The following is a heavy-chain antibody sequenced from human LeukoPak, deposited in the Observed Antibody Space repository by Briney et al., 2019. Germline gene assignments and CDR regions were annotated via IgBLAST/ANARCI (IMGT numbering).Heavy chain of an antibody. Sequence: WASVKVSCKASGYTFTGYYMHWVRQAPGQGLEWMGWINPNSGATNYAQKFQGRVTMTRDTSISTAYMELSRLRSDDTAVYYCARDTKDTAMVMSGYWGQGTLVTVSS. D-gene: IGHD5-18*01. CDR3: ARDTKDTAMVMSGY. J-gene: IGHJ4*02. CDR1: GYTFTGYY. CDR2: INPNSGAT. V-gene: IGHV1-2*02.